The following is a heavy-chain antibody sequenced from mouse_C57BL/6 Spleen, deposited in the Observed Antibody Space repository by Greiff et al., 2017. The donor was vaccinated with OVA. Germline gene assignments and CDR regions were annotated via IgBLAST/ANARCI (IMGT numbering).Heavy chain of an antibody. J-gene: IGHJ2*01. CDR3: ARSVYYCMSPCCDY. D-gene: IGHD1-1*01. CDR2: IDPANGNT. CDR1: GFNIKNTY. Sequence: EVKLVESVAELVRPGASVKLSCTASGFNIKNTYMHWVKQRPEQGLEWIGRIDPANGNTKYAPTFQGKATRTADTSSNTAYLQLSSLTLDATAIYYWARSVYYCMSPCCDYWGQGTTLTGSS. V-gene: IGHV14-3*01.